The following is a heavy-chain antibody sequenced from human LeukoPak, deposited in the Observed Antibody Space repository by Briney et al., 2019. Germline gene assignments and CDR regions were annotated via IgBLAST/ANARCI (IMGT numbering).Heavy chain of an antibody. CDR1: GFTFSSFE. CDR2: ISNSGNTI. CDR3: ARLYGGPTFGI. V-gene: IGHV3-48*03. D-gene: IGHD4-23*01. J-gene: IGHJ3*02. Sequence: GGSLRLSCATSGFTFSSFEMNWVRQAPGKGLEWVSYISNSGNTIYYADSVKGRFTISRDNAKNSLYLQLSSLRAEDTAVYYCARLYGGPTFGIWGQGTMVTVSS.